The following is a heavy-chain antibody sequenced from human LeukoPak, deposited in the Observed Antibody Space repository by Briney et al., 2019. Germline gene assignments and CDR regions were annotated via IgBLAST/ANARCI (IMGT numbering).Heavy chain of an antibody. V-gene: IGHV3-48*01. CDR2: ISSSSSTI. D-gene: IGHD3-22*01. CDR3: ARDTSGSDYYDRRLGWFDP. J-gene: IGHJ5*02. Sequence: GGSLRLSCAASGFTFSSYSMNWVRQAPGKGLEWVSYISSSSSTIYYADSVKGRFTISRDNAKNSLYLQMNSLRAEDTALYYCARDTSGSDYYDRRLGWFDPWGQGTLVTVSS. CDR1: GFTFSSYS.